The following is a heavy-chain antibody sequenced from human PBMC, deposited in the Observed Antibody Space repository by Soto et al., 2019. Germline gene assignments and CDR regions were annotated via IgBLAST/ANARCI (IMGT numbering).Heavy chain of an antibody. V-gene: IGHV4-38-2*01. CDR2: IYHGGST. CDR1: GYSISSGYY. D-gene: IGHD3-10*01. Sequence: SETLSLTCAVSGYSISSGYYWGWLRQPPGKGLEWIGSIYHGGSTYYNPSLNSRVTLSIDMTNNHVSLILNSVTAADTAVYYCARGVGFGYYYYHMDLWGQGTTVTVSS. CDR3: ARGVGFGYYYYHMDL. J-gene: IGHJ6*02.